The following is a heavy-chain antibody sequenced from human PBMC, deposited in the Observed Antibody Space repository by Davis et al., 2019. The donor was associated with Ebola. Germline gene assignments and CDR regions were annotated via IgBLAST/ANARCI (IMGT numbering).Heavy chain of an antibody. CDR3: VRDLAVVGITRDY. V-gene: IGHV3-72*01. Sequence: PGGSLRLSCAASGFILSDHFMDWVRQAPGKGLEWVGRSRSQAHSYTTEYAASVKGRFTISIDDSTNSLNLEMSSLKIEDTAVYYCVRDLAVVGITRDYWGQGTLVIVSS. CDR1: GFILSDHF. CDR2: SRSQAHSYTT. D-gene: IGHD3-22*01. J-gene: IGHJ4*02.